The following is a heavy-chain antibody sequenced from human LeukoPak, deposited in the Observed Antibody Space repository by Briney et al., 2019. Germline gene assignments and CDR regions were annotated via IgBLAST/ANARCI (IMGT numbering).Heavy chain of an antibody. D-gene: IGHD4-11*01. CDR1: GFTFSNYN. CDR2: ISNSGSYI. V-gene: IGHV3-21*01. J-gene: IGHJ3*02. CDR3: ARDTVTHDAFDI. Sequence: PGGSLRLSCAASGFTFSNYNMNWVRQAPGEGLEWVSSISNSGSYIYYADSLKGRFTISRDNAKNSLYPQMNSLRAEDTAVYYCARDTVTHDAFDIWGQGTMVTVSS.